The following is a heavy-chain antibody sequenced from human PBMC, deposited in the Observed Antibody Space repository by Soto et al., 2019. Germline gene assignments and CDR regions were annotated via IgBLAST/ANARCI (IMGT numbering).Heavy chain of an antibody. J-gene: IGHJ6*02. CDR3: ARHSYGDYVGSYYYYYGMDV. D-gene: IGHD4-17*01. CDR2: IYPGDSDA. V-gene: IGHV5-51*01. Sequence: PGASLKISCKGSGYSFTSYWIGWVRQMPGKGLEWRGNIYPGDSDARYSPSFQGQVTISADKSISTAYLQWSILKASDTAMYYCARHSYGDYVGSYYYYYGMDVWGQGTTVTVSS. CDR1: GYSFTSYW.